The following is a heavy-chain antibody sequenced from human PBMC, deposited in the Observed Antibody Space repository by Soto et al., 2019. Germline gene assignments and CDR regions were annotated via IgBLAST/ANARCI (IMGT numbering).Heavy chain of an antibody. Sequence: PSETLSLTCTVSGGSISSSSYYWGWIRQPPGKGLEWIGSIYYSGSTYYNPSLKSRVTISVDTSKNQFSLKLSSVTAADTAVYYCARVDSSGWTKFDYWGQGTLVTVSS. CDR2: IYYSGST. CDR3: ARVDSSGWTKFDY. CDR1: GGSISSSSYY. J-gene: IGHJ4*02. D-gene: IGHD6-19*01. V-gene: IGHV4-39*01.